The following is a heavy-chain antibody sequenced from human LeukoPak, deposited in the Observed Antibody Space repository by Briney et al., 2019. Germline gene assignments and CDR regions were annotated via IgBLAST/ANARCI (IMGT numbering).Heavy chain of an antibody. V-gene: IGHV3-49*04. CDR3: TRDLSVHIVVIPGCGY. D-gene: IGHD2-15*01. CDR2: IRSKAYGGTT. J-gene: IGHJ4*02. CDR1: GFTFGDYA. Sequence: QAGGSLRLSCTASGFTFGDYAMSWVRQAPGKGLEWVGFIRSKAYGGTTEYAASVKGRFTISRDDSKSIAYLQMNSLKTEDTAVYYCTRDLSVHIVVIPGCGYWGQGTLVTVSS.